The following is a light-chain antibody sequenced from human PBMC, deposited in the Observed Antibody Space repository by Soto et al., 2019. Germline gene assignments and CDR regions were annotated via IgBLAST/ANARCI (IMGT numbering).Light chain of an antibody. V-gene: IGLV2-11*01. CDR3: CSYGGGYTPLL. J-gene: IGLJ2*01. Sequence: QSALTQPRSVSGSPGQSVTISCTGTSSDVGGYNYVSWYQQYPGQAPKLMIYDVTKRPSGVPDRFSGSKSGNTASLSISGLQAEDEADYYCCSYGGGYTPLLFGGGTKLTVL. CDR2: DVT. CDR1: SSDVGGYNY.